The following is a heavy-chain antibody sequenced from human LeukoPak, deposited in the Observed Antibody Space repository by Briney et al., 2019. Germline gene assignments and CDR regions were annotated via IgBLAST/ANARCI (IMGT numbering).Heavy chain of an antibody. J-gene: IGHJ5*02. V-gene: IGHV3-23*01. D-gene: IGHD3-10*01. CDR2: ISDSSGSK. CDR1: GFTFRSYA. Sequence: GGSPRLSCAASGFTFRSYAMSWVRQAPGKGLEWVSRISDSSGSKYYADSVKGRFTISRDNSKNTLYLQMNSRRAEDTAIYYWAQAKGVDSGSYPAWGQGTLVTVSS. CDR3: AQAKGVDSGSYPA.